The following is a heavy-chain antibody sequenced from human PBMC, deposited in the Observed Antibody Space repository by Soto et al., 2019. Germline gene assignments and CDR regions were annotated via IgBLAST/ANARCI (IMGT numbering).Heavy chain of an antibody. J-gene: IGHJ3*02. Sequence: EVQLVESGGGLVKPGGSLRLSCAASGFTFSNAWMSWVRQAPGKGLEWVGGIKSKTDGVTTDYAAPGKGRLTISRDDSKNTQSLQMNSLKTEDTAVYYCTTDHSSGGEYAGAFDIWGQGTMVTVSS. CDR1: GFTFSNAW. CDR2: IKSKTDGVTT. CDR3: TTDHSSGGEYAGAFDI. D-gene: IGHD3-10*01. V-gene: IGHV3-15*01.